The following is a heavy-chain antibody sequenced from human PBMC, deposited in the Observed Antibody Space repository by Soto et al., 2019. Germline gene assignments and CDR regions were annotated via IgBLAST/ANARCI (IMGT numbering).Heavy chain of an antibody. CDR3: ARVGPPSPSVIWFFDL. CDR2: VIPMLAAP. J-gene: IGHJ2*01. V-gene: IGHV1-69*01. CDR1: GGSLRTYA. Sequence: QGQLVQSGAEVKKPGSSVKVSCKASGGSLRTYAINWVRQAPGQGLEWMGGVIPMLAAPTYAQKFQGRPTITADESTTTVYMELSSLTSEDTAVYYCARVGPPSPSVIWFFDLWGRGTLVTVSS. D-gene: IGHD2-21*01.